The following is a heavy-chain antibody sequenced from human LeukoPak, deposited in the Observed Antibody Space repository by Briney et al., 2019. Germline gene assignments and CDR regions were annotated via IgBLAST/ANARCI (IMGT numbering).Heavy chain of an antibody. D-gene: IGHD2-15*01. Sequence: PGGSLRLSCAASGFTFSTYAMSWVRLAPGKGLEWVSSLSDSGGTTYYAESVKGRFTISRDNSKNTLYLQVNSLRAEDTALYYCAKSPLGYCSGTACHLFFDFWGQGVLVTVSS. CDR1: GFTFSTYA. CDR3: AKSPLGYCSGTACHLFFDF. J-gene: IGHJ4*02. CDR2: LSDSGGTT. V-gene: IGHV3-23*01.